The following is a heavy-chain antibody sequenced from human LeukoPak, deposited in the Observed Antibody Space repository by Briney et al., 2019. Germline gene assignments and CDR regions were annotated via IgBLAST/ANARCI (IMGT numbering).Heavy chain of an antibody. CDR3: AAAQVKFDY. CDR1: GGSISSYF. D-gene: IGHD6-13*01. CDR2: IYYSGST. J-gene: IGHJ4*02. Sequence: SETLSLTCTVSGGSISSYFWSWIRQPPGKGLEWIGYIYYSGSTNYNPSLKSRVTISVDTSKNQFSLKLSSVTAADTAVYYCAAAQVKFDYWGQGTLVTVSS. V-gene: IGHV4-59*01.